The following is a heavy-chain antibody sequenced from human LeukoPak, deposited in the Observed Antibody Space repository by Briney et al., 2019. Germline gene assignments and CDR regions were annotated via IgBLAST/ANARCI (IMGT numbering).Heavy chain of an antibody. Sequence: QPGGSLRLSCAASGFTFSSFGMHWVRQAPGKGLEWVTFIRYDGNNKHYVDSVKGRFTISRDNSKNALYLQMNSLRAEDTAVYYCAKGDGSTFDYWGQGTLVTVSS. CDR2: IRYDGNNK. D-gene: IGHD3-10*01. V-gene: IGHV3-30*02. J-gene: IGHJ4*02. CDR3: AKGDGSTFDY. CDR1: GFTFSSFG.